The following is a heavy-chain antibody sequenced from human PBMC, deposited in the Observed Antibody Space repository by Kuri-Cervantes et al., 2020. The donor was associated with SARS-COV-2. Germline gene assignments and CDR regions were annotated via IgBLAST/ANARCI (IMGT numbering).Heavy chain of an antibody. J-gene: IGHJ3*02. Sequence: GESLKISCAASGFTFSDFAMHWVRQAPGKGLEWVAVVSYNGTTKHYADSVKGRFTTSRDNSKNTLYLQMNSLRAEDTAVYYCAKDGGDYDFWSGYYTSGDYDAFDIWGQGTMVTVSS. CDR1: GFTFSDFA. V-gene: IGHV3-30-3*01. D-gene: IGHD3-3*01. CDR3: AKDGGDYDFWSGYYTSGDYDAFDI. CDR2: VSYNGTTK.